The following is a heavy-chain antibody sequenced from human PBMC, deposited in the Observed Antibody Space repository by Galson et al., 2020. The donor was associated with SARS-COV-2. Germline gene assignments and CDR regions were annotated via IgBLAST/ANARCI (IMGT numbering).Heavy chain of an antibody. D-gene: IGHD6-19*01. CDR1: GYSFTSYW. CDR3: ARFNYPVAAIDY. Sequence: GESLKISCKGSGYSFTSYWISWVRQMPGKGLEWMGRIDPSDSYTNYSPSFQGHVTISADKSISTAYLQWSSLKASDTAMYYCARFNYPVAAIDYLGQGTLVTVSS. V-gene: IGHV5-10-1*01. J-gene: IGHJ4*02. CDR2: IDPSDSYT.